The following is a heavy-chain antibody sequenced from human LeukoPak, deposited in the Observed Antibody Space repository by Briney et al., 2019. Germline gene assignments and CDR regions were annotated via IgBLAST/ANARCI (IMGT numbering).Heavy chain of an antibody. D-gene: IGHD1-26*01. CDR1: GGSISSYY. V-gene: IGHV4-59*01. CDR2: IYYSGST. J-gene: IGHJ4*02. Sequence: SETLSLTCTVSGGSISSYYWSWIRQPPGKGLEWIGYIYYSGSTNYNPSLKSRVTISVDTSKNQFSLKLSSVTAADTAVYYCARVYRGSLADYWGQGTLVTVSS. CDR3: ARVYRGSLADY.